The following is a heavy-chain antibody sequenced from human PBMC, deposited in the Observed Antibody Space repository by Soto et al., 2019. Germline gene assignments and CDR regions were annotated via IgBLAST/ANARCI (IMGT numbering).Heavy chain of an antibody. V-gene: IGHV4-59*01. CDR1: GGSISSYY. Sequence: SETLSLTCTVSGGSISSYYWSWIRQAPGKGLEWIGCIHYSGSTNHNPSLKSRVTISIDTSKNQFSLKLSSVTAADTAVYYCARGGGSGWDLYFDYWGQGTLVTVSS. CDR2: IHYSGST. D-gene: IGHD6-19*01. J-gene: IGHJ4*02. CDR3: ARGGGSGWDLYFDY.